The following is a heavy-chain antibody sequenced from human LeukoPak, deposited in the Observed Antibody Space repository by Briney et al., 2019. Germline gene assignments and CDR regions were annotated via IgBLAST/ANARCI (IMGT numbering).Heavy chain of an antibody. CDR3: AKEGIAAAGDFDY. CDR2: ISWNSGSI. Sequence: PGGSLRLSCAASGFTFDDYAMHWVRQAPGKGLEWVSGISWNSGSIGYADSVKGRFTISRDNAKNSLYLQMNGLRAEDTALYHCAKEGIAAAGDFDYWGQGTLVTVSS. CDR1: GFTFDDYA. D-gene: IGHD6-13*01. J-gene: IGHJ4*02. V-gene: IGHV3-9*01.